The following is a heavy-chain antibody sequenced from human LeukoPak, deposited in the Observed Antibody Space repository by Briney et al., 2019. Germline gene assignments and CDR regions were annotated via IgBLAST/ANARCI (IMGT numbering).Heavy chain of an antibody. CDR1: GYSFTSYW. V-gene: IGHV5-51*01. D-gene: IGHD2-15*01. Sequence: GESLKISCKGSGYSFTSYWIGGVRQMPGKGLEWMGIVYPGDSDTRYSPSFQGQVTISADKSISTAYLQWSSLKASDTAMYYCARHHTYCSGGSCYLAPHFDYWGQGTLVTVSS. CDR2: VYPGDSDT. J-gene: IGHJ4*02. CDR3: ARHHTYCSGGSCYLAPHFDY.